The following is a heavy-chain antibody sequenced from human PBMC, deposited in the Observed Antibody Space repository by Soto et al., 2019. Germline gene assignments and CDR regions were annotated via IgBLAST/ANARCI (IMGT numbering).Heavy chain of an antibody. Sequence: PSETLALTCAVYGGSFSGYYWSWIRQPPGKGLEWIGEINHSGSTNYNPSLKSRVTISVDTSKNQFSLKLSSVTAADTAVYYCARGARYWGYCSGGSCFSWFGPWGQGTLVTVSS. V-gene: IGHV4-34*01. CDR3: ARGARYWGYCSGGSCFSWFGP. J-gene: IGHJ5*02. CDR1: GGSFSGYY. CDR2: INHSGST. D-gene: IGHD2-15*01.